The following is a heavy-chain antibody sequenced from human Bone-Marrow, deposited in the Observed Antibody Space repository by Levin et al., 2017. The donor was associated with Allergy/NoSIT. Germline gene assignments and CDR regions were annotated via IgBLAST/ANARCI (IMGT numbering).Heavy chain of an antibody. V-gene: IGHV3-48*01. CDR1: GFTFSSYS. CDR2: ISSSSNTI. Sequence: GESLKISCAASGFTFSSYSMNWVRQAPGKGLEWVSYISSSSNTIYYADSVKGRFTISRDNAKNSLYLQMNSLRAEDTAVYYCARAAQGDGYNWAYDYWGQGTLVTVSS. J-gene: IGHJ4*02. D-gene: IGHD5-24*01. CDR3: ARAAQGDGYNWAYDY.